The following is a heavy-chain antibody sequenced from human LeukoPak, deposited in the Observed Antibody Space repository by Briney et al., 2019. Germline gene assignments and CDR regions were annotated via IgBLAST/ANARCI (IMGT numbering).Heavy chain of an antibody. CDR3: ASVDCSGGTCLLGY. V-gene: IGHV4-31*03. D-gene: IGHD2-15*01. Sequence: PSETLSLTCTVSGGSISSGGYYWNWIRQHPGKDLEWIGNINYSGSTCYNPSLKSRVSISVDTSKNQFSLRLTSVTAADTAVYYCASVDCSGGTCLLGYWGQGTLVTVSS. CDR1: GGSISSGGYY. J-gene: IGHJ4*02. CDR2: INYSGST.